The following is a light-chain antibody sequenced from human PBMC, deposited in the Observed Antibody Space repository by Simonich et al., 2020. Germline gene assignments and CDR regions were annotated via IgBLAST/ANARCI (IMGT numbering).Light chain of an antibody. CDR3: QQYYSTPSWT. Sequence: DIVMTQSPDSLAVSLGERATINCKSSQSVLYSSNNKNYLAWYQPKPGQPPKLFIYWASTRESGVPARFSGSGSGTDFTLTISSLQAEDVAVYYCQQYYSTPSWTFGQGTKVEIK. J-gene: IGKJ1*01. V-gene: IGKV4-1*01. CDR2: WAS. CDR1: QSVLYSSNNKNY.